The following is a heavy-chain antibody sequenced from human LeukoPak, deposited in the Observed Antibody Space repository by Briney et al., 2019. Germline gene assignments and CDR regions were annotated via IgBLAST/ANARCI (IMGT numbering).Heavy chain of an antibody. V-gene: IGHV3-21*04. Sequence: GGSLRLSCAASGFTFSSYSMNWVRQAPGKGLEWVSGITNSGGSTYYADSVKGRFTISRDNSKNSLYLQMNSLRTEDTALYYCAKDSTPGYYMDVWGKGTTVTVSS. J-gene: IGHJ6*03. CDR2: ITNSGGST. CDR1: GFTFSSYS. CDR3: AKDSTPGYYMDV. D-gene: IGHD4-23*01.